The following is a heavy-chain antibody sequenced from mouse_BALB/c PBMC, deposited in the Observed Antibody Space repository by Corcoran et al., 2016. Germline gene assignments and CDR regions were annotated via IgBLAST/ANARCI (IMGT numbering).Heavy chain of an antibody. CDR1: GFHINDTY. CDR3: ARQLGY. CDR2: IDPANGNT. D-gene: IGHD3-1*01. V-gene: IGHV14-3*02. Sequence: EVQLQQSGAELVKPGASVKMSCPASGFHINDTYMHWVKQRPEQGLEWIGRIDPANGNTKYDPKFQGKATITAYTSSNTAYRQLSSLTSEDTAVYYCARQLGYWGQGTTLTVSS. J-gene: IGHJ2*01.